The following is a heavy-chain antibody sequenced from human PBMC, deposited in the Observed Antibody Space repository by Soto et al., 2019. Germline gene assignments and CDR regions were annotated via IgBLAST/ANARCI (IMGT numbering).Heavy chain of an antibody. D-gene: IGHD2-2*01. J-gene: IGHJ6*02. CDR3: AEDISIGVVPAAMVHGMDV. CDR1: GFTFSSYG. V-gene: IGHV3-30*18. Sequence: QVQLVESGGGVVQPGRSLRLSCAASGFTFSSYGMHWVRQAPGKALARVAVISYDGSNKHYAVSVKGRFTISRDNSKKRQYLHMNSLRAAGTAVYDCAEDISIGVVPAAMVHGMDVWGQGARVIVSS. CDR2: ISYDGSNK.